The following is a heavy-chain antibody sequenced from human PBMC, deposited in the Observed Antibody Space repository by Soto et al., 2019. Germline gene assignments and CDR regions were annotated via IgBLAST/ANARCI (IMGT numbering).Heavy chain of an antibody. V-gene: IGHV3-33*01. J-gene: IGHJ4*02. CDR1: GFAFSSFG. CDR3: AFGNLSYYFDY. D-gene: IGHD3-16*01. CDR2: IWYDGSDK. Sequence: PGGSLRLSCAASGFAFSSFGMHWVRQAPGKGLEWVAIIWYDGSDKYYADSVKGRFTISRDNSKNTLYLQMNSLRDEDTAVYHCAFGNLSYYFDYWGKGTPVTVSS.